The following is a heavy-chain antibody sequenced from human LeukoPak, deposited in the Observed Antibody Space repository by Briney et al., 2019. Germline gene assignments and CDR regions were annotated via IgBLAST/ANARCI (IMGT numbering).Heavy chain of an antibody. J-gene: IGHJ4*02. Sequence: GGSLRLSCAASGFTFSSYWMSWVRQAPGKGLEWVANIKQDGSEKHYVASVKGRFTISRDNAKNSLYLQMNSLRAEDTAVFYCARDQYDTWSRRGNFDSWGQGTLVIVSS. CDR1: GFTFSSYW. CDR2: IKQDGSEK. V-gene: IGHV3-7*03. D-gene: IGHD3-3*01. CDR3: ARDQYDTWSRRGNFDS.